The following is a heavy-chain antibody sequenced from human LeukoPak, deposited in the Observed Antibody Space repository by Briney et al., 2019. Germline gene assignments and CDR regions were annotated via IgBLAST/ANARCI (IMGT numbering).Heavy chain of an antibody. CDR3: ARENTVTTDAFDI. Sequence: GRSLRLSCAASGFTFSSYAMHWVRQAPGKGLEWVAVISYDGSNKYYADSVKGRFTISRDNSKNTLYLQMNSLRAEDTAVYYCARENTVTTDAFDIWGQGTMVTVSS. CDR1: GFTFSSYA. CDR2: ISYDGSNK. V-gene: IGHV3-30-3*01. J-gene: IGHJ3*02. D-gene: IGHD4-17*01.